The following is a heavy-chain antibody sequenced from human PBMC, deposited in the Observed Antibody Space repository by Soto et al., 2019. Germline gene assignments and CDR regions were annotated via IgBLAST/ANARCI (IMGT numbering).Heavy chain of an antibody. CDR1: GGTLSDHG. V-gene: IGHV1-69*06. D-gene: IGHD3-10*01. Sequence: QVQLEQSGAEVKKPGSSVKISCKASGGTLSDHGVSWLRQAPGQGLEWVGGTIPVFNTANYAPKFKGRVTIAADKSTNIAYMELGSLRYDDTAFYYCARGVYGSGNYYTGPSAFDIWGQGTLVIVSS. J-gene: IGHJ3*02. CDR3: ARGVYGSGNYYTGPSAFDI. CDR2: TIPVFNTA.